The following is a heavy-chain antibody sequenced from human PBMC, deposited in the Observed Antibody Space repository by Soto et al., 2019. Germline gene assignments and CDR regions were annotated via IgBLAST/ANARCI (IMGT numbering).Heavy chain of an antibody. CDR1: GFSPSSSGVG. CDR3: ARSPCSGGTCYLFDY. V-gene: IGHV2-5*02. J-gene: IGHJ4*02. D-gene: IGHD2-15*01. Sequence: QITLKESGPTLVKPTQTLTLTCTISGFSPSSSGVGVGWIRQPPGKSLEWLALIYWDDVQRYSPSLETRLTITKDNFRSQVVLTMTNMDPVDTATYYCARSPCSGGTCYLFDYWGQGTLVTVSS. CDR2: IYWDDVQ.